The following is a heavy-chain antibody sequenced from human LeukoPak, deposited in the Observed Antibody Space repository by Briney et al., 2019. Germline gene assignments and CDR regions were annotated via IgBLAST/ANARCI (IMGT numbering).Heavy chain of an antibody. CDR1: GGSISSSSYY. CDR2: INHSGST. CDR3: ARSYDYVWGSYRYRYYYMDV. D-gene: IGHD3-16*02. J-gene: IGHJ6*03. Sequence: SETLSLTCTVSGGSISSSSYYWGWIRRPPGKGLEWIGEINHSGSTNYNPSLKSRVTISVDTSKNQFSLKLSSVTAADTAVYYCARSYDYVWGSYRYRYYYMDVWGKGTTVTVSS. V-gene: IGHV4-39*07.